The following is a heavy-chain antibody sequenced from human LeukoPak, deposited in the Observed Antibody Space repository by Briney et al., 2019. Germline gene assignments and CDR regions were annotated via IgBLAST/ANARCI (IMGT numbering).Heavy chain of an antibody. CDR2: INPSDGST. CDR3: TRPKDSGSHLFLVDY. D-gene: IGHD1-26*01. V-gene: IGHV1-46*01. CDR1: GYTFTSYY. J-gene: IGHJ4*02. Sequence: GASVKVSCKASGYTFTSYYMHWVRQAPGQGLEWMGIINPSDGSTNYAQKFQGRVTMIRDRSRSTVYLELSSLRSEDTAVYYCTRPKDSGSHLFLVDYWGQGTLVTVSS.